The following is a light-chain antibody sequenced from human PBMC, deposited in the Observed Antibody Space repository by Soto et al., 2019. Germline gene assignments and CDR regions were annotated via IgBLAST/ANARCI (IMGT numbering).Light chain of an antibody. CDR2: DVT. Sequence: QSVLTQPASVSGSPGQSITISCTGTSSDVGGYDYVSWYQQFPGKAPKLLIYDVTDRPSGGSDRFSGSKSDNTATLTISGLQAEDEGDYYCSSYTSSSTLRVFGTGTKVPS. V-gene: IGLV2-14*03. J-gene: IGLJ1*01. CDR3: SSYTSSSTLRV. CDR1: SSDVGGYDY.